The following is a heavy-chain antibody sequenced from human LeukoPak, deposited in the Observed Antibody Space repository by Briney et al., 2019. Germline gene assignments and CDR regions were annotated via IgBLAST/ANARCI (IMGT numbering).Heavy chain of an antibody. CDR3: ARAGYYYYYMDV. CDR1: GGSLSGYY. V-gene: IGHV4-34*01. J-gene: IGHJ6*03. Sequence: SETLSLTCGVYGGSLSGYYWSWIRQPPGKGLEWIGEINHSGSTNHNPSLNSRVTKSADTSKNQFSLKLSSVTAADTAVYYCARAGYYYYYMDVWGKGTTVTVSS. CDR2: INHSGST.